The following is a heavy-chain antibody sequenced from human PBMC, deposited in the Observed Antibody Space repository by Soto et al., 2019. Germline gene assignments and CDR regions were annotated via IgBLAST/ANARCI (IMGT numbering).Heavy chain of an antibody. J-gene: IGHJ4*02. Sequence: GESLKISCKCSGYSFTNYWITWVLQMPGKGLEWVGRIDPSDSYTNYSPSFQGHVTISADKSISTAYLQWSSLKASDTAMYYCATMSVQLATDYWGQGTLVTVSS. CDR2: IDPSDSYT. CDR3: ATMSVQLATDY. V-gene: IGHV5-10-1*01. CDR1: GYSFTNYW. D-gene: IGHD6-13*01.